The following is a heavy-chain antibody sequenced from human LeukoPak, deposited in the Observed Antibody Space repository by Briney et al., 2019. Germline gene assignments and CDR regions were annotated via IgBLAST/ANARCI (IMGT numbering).Heavy chain of an antibody. CDR2: INPNSGGT. Sequence: GASVKVSCKTSGYSFTDYYMHWVRQAPGQGLEWMGWINPNSGGTSSARKFQGRVTMTRDTSITTVYMEVRWLTYDDTAVYYCARADRLHGGPYLIGPWGQGTLVTVTS. V-gene: IGHV1-2*02. J-gene: IGHJ5*02. CDR1: GYSFTDYY. CDR3: ARADRLHGGPYLIGP. D-gene: IGHD2-21*01.